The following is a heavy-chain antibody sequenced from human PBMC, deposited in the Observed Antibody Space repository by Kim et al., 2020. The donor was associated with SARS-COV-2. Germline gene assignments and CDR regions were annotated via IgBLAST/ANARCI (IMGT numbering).Heavy chain of an antibody. CDR2: INPSGGST. CDR1: GYTFTTSY. J-gene: IGHJ4*02. V-gene: IGHV1-46*01. CDR3: ARDFSVHLSFEVAY. D-gene: IGHD3-16*01. Sequence: ASVKVSCKASGYTFTTSYIHWVRQAPGQGLEWMGIINPSGGSTNYAQKFQGRVTMTRETSTSTVYMELSSLRYEDSAVYYCARDFSVHLSFEVAYWGQGTLVTVPA.